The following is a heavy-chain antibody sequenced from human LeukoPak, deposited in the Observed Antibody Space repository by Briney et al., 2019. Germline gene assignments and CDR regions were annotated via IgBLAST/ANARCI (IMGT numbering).Heavy chain of an antibody. V-gene: IGHV3-23*01. CDR2: ISGSGGST. D-gene: IGHD6-19*01. Sequence: GGSLRLSCAASGFTFSSYGMSWVRQAPGKGLEWVSAISGSGGSTYYADSVKGRFTISRDNSKNTLYLQMNSLRAEDTAVYYCAKLGAIRSGWYDLVETAYFDYWGQGTLVTVSS. J-gene: IGHJ4*02. CDR3: AKLGAIRSGWYDLVETAYFDY. CDR1: GFTFSSYG.